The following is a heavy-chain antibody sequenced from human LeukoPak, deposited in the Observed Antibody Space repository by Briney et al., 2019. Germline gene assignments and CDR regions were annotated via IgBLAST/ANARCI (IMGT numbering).Heavy chain of an antibody. J-gene: IGHJ3*02. CDR1: GFTFSNYW. CDR2: IKQDGSEI. V-gene: IGHV3-7*01. Sequence: GGSLRLSCAASGFTFSNYWMSWVRQAPGKGLEWVANIKQDGSEIQYVDSVKGRFTVSRDNAKNSLYLQMNSLRAEDTAVFYCARENRPNAFDIWGLGTMVTVSS. D-gene: IGHD1/OR15-1a*01. CDR3: ARENRPNAFDI.